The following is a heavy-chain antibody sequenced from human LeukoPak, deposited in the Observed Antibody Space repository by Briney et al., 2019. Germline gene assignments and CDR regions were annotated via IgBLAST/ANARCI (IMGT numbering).Heavy chain of an antibody. CDR3: ARARRDTTNDY. J-gene: IGHJ4*02. Sequence: GASVKVSCKASGGTFSSYAISWVRQAPGQGLEWMGWINPNSGGTNYAQKFQGRVTMTRDTSISTAYMELSRLRSDDTAVYYCARARRDTTNDYWGQGTLVTVSS. D-gene: IGHD5-24*01. CDR2: INPNSGGT. CDR1: GGTFSSYA. V-gene: IGHV1-2*02.